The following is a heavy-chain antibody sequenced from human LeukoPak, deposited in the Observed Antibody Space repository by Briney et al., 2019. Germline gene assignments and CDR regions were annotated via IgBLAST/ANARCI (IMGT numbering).Heavy chain of an antibody. CDR2: INPSGGST. CDR3: ARDSLKYSYGWIHDY. CDR1: GYTFTSYY. J-gene: IGHJ4*02. V-gene: IGHV1-46*01. D-gene: IGHD5-18*01. Sequence: ASVKVSCKASGYTFTSYYMHWVRQAPGQGLEWMGIINPSGGSTSYAQKFQGRVTMTRDMSTSTVYMELSSLRSEDTAVCYCARDSLKYSYGWIHDYWGQGTLVTVSS.